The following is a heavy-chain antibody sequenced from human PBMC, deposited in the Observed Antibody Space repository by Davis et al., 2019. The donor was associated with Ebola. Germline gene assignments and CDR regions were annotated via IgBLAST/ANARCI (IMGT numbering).Heavy chain of an antibody. D-gene: IGHD3-22*01. CDR1: GYTFNSHY. V-gene: IGHV1-46*02. J-gene: IGHJ4*02. CDR3: ARGRGHYESSGGDF. CDR2: INPSGGST. Sequence: AASVKVSCKASGYTFNSHYIHWVRQAPGQGLEWMGIINPSGGSTTYAQKFQGRVTMTRDTSTRTVYMELSSLRSEDTDVYYCARGRGHYESSGGDFWGQGTLVTVSS.